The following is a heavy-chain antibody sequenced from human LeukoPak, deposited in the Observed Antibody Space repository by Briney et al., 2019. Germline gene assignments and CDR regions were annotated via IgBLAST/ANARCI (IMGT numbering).Heavy chain of an antibody. J-gene: IGHJ6*03. D-gene: IGHD5-18*01. CDR1: GFTFSSYA. V-gene: IGHV3-23*01. CDR2: ISGSGGST. Sequence: GGSLRLSCAASGFTFSSYAMSWVRQAPGKGLEWVSAISGSGGSTYYADSVKGRFTISRDNSKNTLYLQMNSLRAEDTAVYYCAKDILDTAMVTFHYYYYYMDVWGKGTTVTVSS. CDR3: AKDILDTAMVTFHYYYYYMDV.